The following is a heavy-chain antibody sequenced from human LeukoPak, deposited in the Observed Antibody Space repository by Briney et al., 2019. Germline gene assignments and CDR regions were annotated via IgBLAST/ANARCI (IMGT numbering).Heavy chain of an antibody. Sequence: GGSLRLXCAASGFTFDDYAMHWVRQAPGKGLEWVSGISWNSGSIGYADSVKGRFTISRDNAKNSLYLQMNSLRAEDMALYYCAKAAYGDYDNYFDYWGQGTLVTVSS. CDR2: ISWNSGSI. CDR3: AKAAYGDYDNYFDY. J-gene: IGHJ4*02. CDR1: GFTFDDYA. V-gene: IGHV3-9*03. D-gene: IGHD4-17*01.